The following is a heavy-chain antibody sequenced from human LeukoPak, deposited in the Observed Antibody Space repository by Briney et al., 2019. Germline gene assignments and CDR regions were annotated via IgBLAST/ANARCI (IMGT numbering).Heavy chain of an antibody. D-gene: IGHD2-2*01. CDR2: IYTSGST. Sequence: SSETLSLTCTVSGGSISSYYWSWIRQPAGKGLEWIGRIYTSGSTNYNPSLKSRVTMSVDTSKNQFSLKLSSVTAADTAVYYCARELGYCSSTSRYRGDAFDIWGQGTMVTVSS. V-gene: IGHV4-4*07. CDR3: ARELGYCSSTSRYRGDAFDI. J-gene: IGHJ3*02. CDR1: GGSISSYY.